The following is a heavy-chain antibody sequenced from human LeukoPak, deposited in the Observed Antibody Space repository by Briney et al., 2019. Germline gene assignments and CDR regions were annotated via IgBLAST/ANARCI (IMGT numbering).Heavy chain of an antibody. V-gene: IGHV3-53*01. CDR3: ARELREHGAFDI. J-gene: IGHJ3*02. Sequence: RGSLRLSCAASGFTVSTNYMSWVRQAPGNQLEWVSEIYSAGSTYYAASVKGRFSISRDTSKNTVYLQLNSLTAEDTAVYYCARELREHGAFDIWGQGTMVTVSS. CDR1: GFTVSTNY. CDR2: IYSAGST. D-gene: IGHD1-26*01.